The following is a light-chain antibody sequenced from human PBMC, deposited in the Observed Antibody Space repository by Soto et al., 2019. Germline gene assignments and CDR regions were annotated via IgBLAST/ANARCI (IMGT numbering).Light chain of an antibody. Sequence: DIQMTQSPSSVSASVGDGVTISCRASQEIDRWLAWFQNKPGKAPKLRISAASSLQSGVPSRFSGSGSGTDVTLTISSLQPADVATYYCRKHDKAPRTFGGGTKVDI. J-gene: IGKJ4*01. V-gene: IGKV1-27*01. CDR3: RKHDKAPRT. CDR2: AAS. CDR1: QEIDRW.